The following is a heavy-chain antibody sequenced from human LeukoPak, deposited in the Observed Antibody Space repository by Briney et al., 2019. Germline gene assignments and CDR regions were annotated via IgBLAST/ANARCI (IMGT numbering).Heavy chain of an antibody. CDR1: GITFRSYG. CDR3: LKGRIRAWTCTTCYGGGSDH. D-gene: IGHD2-2*01. V-gene: IGHV3-23*01. J-gene: IGHJ5*02. CDR2: ISRSSRNT. Sequence: PGRSLRLSCAASGITFRSYGMTWVRQAPGKGLEWVSSISRSSRNTYYADSVKGRFTISRDNSKNPLYLQMNSLRAEDTAVYYCLKGRIRAWTCTTCYGGGSDHWGQGTLVTVSS.